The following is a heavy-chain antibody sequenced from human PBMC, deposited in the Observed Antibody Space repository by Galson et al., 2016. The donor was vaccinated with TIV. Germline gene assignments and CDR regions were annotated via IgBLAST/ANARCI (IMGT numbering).Heavy chain of an antibody. CDR1: GDSVSSNSA. V-gene: IGHV6-1*01. D-gene: IGHD1/OR15-1a*01. CDR3: ARDRTLPGYYYNGMDV. CDR2: TYYRSKWYN. J-gene: IGHJ6*02. Sequence: CAISGDSVSSNSAWNWIRQSPSRGLEWLGRTYYRSKWYNDYALSVKSRITINPDTSKNQFSLQLNSMTPEDTAAYYCARDRTLPGYYYNGMDVWGQGTTVTVSS.